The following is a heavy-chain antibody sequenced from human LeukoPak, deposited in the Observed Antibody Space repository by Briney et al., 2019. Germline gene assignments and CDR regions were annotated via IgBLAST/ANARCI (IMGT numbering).Heavy chain of an antibody. CDR2: INSDGSRI. D-gene: IGHD3-22*01. J-gene: IGHJ4*02. V-gene: IGHV3-74*01. Sequence: GGSLRLSCAASGITFSNYWMHWVRQAPGKGLEWVSRINSDGSRITYADSVKGRFTISRDNAKNSLYLQMNSLRVEDTAVYYCASSPVITKDWGQGTLVTVSS. CDR3: ASSPVITKD. CDR1: GITFSNYW.